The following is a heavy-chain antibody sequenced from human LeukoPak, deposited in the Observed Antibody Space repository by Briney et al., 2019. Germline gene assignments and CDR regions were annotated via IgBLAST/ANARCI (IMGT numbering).Heavy chain of an antibody. CDR3: ARDLGYCSSTSCYTDHQSNDY. Sequence: VASVKVSCKASGYTFTGYYMHWVRQAPGQGLEWMGWINPNSGGTNYAQKFQGRVTMTRDTSISTAYMELSRLRSDGTAVYYCARDLGYCSSTSCYTDHQSNDYWGQGTLVTVSS. CDR2: INPNSGGT. D-gene: IGHD2-2*02. CDR1: GYTFTGYY. V-gene: IGHV1-2*02. J-gene: IGHJ4*02.